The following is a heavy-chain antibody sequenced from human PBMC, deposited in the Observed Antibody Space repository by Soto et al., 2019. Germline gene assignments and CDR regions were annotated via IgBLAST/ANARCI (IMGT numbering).Heavy chain of an antibody. CDR1: GFTFSNAW. CDR3: TTLSLRDVVVPAATFTTPDQKSPHLPRLGPYYFDY. J-gene: IGHJ4*02. CDR2: IKSKTDGGTT. V-gene: IGHV3-15*01. Sequence: EVQLVESGGGLVKPGGSLRLSCAASGFTFSNAWMSWVRQAPGKGLEWVGRIKSKTDGGTTDYAAPVKGRFTISRDDSKNTLYLQMNSLKTEDTAVYYCTTLSLRDVVVPAATFTTPDQKSPHLPRLGPYYFDYWGQGTLVTVSS. D-gene: IGHD2-2*01.